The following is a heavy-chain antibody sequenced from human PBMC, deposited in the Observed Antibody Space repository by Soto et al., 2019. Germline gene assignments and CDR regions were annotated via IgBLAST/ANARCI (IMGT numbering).Heavy chain of an antibody. D-gene: IGHD3-3*01. CDR2: ISDDGSNK. Sequence: PGGSLRLSCAASGFTFSNYGMHWVRQAPGKGLEWVAFISDDGSNKYYADSMKGRFTMSRDNSKSTLYLQMNSLRVEDTAVYYCTKRRNVLRFLEWSPGMEVWGQGTTVTVS. V-gene: IGHV3-30*18. CDR3: TKRRNVLRFLEWSPGMEV. CDR1: GFTFSNYG. J-gene: IGHJ6*02.